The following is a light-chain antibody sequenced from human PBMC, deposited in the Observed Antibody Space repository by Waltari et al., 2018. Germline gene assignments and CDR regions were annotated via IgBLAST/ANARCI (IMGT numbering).Light chain of an antibody. V-gene: IGKV3-20*01. Sequence: LSCRASQGVNTYLAWYQQKPGQAPRLLIYGAYTRAAGIPDRFSGSGSGTDFSLTISRLEAEDFAVYYCQHHVRLPATFGQGTKVEIK. CDR2: GAY. CDR1: QGVNTY. CDR3: QHHVRLPAT. J-gene: IGKJ1*01.